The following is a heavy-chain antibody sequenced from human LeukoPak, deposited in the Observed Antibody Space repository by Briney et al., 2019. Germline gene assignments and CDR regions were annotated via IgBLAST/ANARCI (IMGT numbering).Heavy chain of an antibody. J-gene: IGHJ4*02. D-gene: IGHD6-19*01. V-gene: IGHV3-33*01. CDR1: GFTFTSNG. CDR2: IWYDGSNK. Sequence: GGSLRLSCTASGFTFTSNGMHWVRQAPGKGLEWVAVIWYDGSNKYYADSVKGRFTISRDNSKNTLYLQMNSLRAEDTAVYYCARDRYSSGWYGPLGDYWGQGTLVTVSS. CDR3: ARDRYSSGWYGPLGDY.